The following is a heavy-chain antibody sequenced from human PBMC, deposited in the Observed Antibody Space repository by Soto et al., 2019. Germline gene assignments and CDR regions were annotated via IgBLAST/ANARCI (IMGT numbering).Heavy chain of an antibody. CDR3: ARDPLSSFAMDV. V-gene: IGHV1-69*13. CDR2: IIPTFGRT. J-gene: IGHJ6*02. CDR1: GDTFSSYA. D-gene: IGHD3-10*02. Sequence: SVKVSCTACGDTFSSYAISWVRQAPGKGLEWMGKIIPTFGRTNYAQKFQGRLTISADDSTSTAYMELSSLVSEDTAVYYCARDPLSSFAMDVWGQGTTVTVSS.